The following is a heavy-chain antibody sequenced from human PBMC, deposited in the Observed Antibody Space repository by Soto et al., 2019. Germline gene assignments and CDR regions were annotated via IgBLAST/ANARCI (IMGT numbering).Heavy chain of an antibody. J-gene: IGHJ6*02. CDR3: ARDRSTDFGLDV. Sequence: EVQLLESGGDLVQPGGSLRLSGVASGFTFSVYVMSWVRQVPGRGLEGVSSISDGGERTDYRDSVRGRFTISRDNARFTLHLQMNSLRVDDTAIYFCARDRSTDFGLDVWGQGTTVTVSS. CDR1: GFTFSVYV. D-gene: IGHD3-3*01. V-gene: IGHV3-23*01. CDR2: ISDGGERT.